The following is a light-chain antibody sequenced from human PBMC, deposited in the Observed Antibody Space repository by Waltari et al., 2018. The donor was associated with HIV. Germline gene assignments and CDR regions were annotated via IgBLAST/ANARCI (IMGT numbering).Light chain of an antibody. J-gene: IGLJ2*01. Sequence: QSALTQPAPVAGAPGQSITISCTGTSSDVGGYHSVSWYQQHPGHAPKLMIYEVSTRRSVVAYRSSVSKSVNTASLTISGLQPDDEADYYCNSYTSSSTLGDVVFGGGPKLTVL. CDR2: EVS. CDR1: SSDVGGYHS. V-gene: IGLV2-14*01. CDR3: NSYTSSSTLGDVV.